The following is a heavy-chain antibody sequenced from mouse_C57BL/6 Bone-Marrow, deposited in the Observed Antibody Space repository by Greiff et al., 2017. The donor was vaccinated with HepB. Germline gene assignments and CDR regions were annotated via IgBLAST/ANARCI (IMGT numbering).Heavy chain of an antibody. V-gene: IGHV1-52*01. D-gene: IGHD1-1*01. Sequence: QVQLQQSGAELVRPGSSVKLSCKASGYTFTSYWMHWVKQRPIQGLEWIGNIDPSDSETHYNQKFKDKATLTVDKSSSTAYMQLSSLTSEDSAVYYCARTPSYYGSSHYFDYWGQGTTLTVSS. CDR3: ARTPSYYGSSHYFDY. J-gene: IGHJ2*01. CDR1: GYTFTSYW. CDR2: IDPSDSET.